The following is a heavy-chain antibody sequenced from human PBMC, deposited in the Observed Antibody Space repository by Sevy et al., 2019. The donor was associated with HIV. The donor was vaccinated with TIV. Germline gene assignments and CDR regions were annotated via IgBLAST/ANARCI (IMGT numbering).Heavy chain of an antibody. Sequence: ASVKVSCKASGYTFTGYYMHWVRQAPGQGLEWMGWINPNSGGTNYAQKFQGRVTMTRDTSISTAYMELSRLRSDDTAVYYCARDYGSAHVYYYDSRNYGMDVWGQGTTVNVSS. D-gene: IGHD3-22*01. V-gene: IGHV1-2*02. CDR2: INPNSGGT. CDR3: ARDYGSAHVYYYDSRNYGMDV. CDR1: GYTFTGYY. J-gene: IGHJ6*02.